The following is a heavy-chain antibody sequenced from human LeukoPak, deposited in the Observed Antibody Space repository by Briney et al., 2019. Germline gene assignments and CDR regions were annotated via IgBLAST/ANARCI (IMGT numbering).Heavy chain of an antibody. D-gene: IGHD3-10*01. Sequence: SETLSLTCTVSGGSISSYYWSWIRQPPGKGLEWIGYIYYSGSTNYNPSLKSRVTISVDTSKNQFSLKLSPVTAADTAVYYCARHQGPYGLFDYWGQGTLVTVSS. CDR1: GGSISSYY. CDR3: ARHQGPYGLFDY. J-gene: IGHJ4*02. V-gene: IGHV4-59*08. CDR2: IYYSGST.